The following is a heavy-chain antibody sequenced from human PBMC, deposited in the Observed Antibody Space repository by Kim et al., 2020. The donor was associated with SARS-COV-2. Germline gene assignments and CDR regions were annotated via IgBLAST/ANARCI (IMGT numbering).Heavy chain of an antibody. J-gene: IGHJ6*02. CDR1: GYTFTTYA. CDR3: AREGEFSGRTQDGMDV. V-gene: IGHV1-3*01. Sequence: ASVKVSCKASGYTFTTYAMHWVRQAPGQRPEWMGWINCGTGNTKYSQRFQDRITITRDTSASSAYMELRSLRSEDTGVYYCAREGEFSGRTQDGMDVWGQGTTVTVSS. D-gene: IGHD3-16*02. CDR2: INCGTGNT.